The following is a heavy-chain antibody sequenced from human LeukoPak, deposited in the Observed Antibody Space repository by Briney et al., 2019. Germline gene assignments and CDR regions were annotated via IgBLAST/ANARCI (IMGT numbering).Heavy chain of an antibody. Sequence: SETLSLTCTVSGGSISSGSYYWAWIRQPPGKGLEWIGYIYYSGSTYYNPSLKSRVTISVDTSKNQFSLRLRSVTAADTAMYYCARSSGSSHLYDYWGQGTLVTVSS. CDR2: IYYSGST. CDR3: ARSSGSSHLYDY. CDR1: GGSISSGSYY. J-gene: IGHJ4*02. V-gene: IGHV4-61*01. D-gene: IGHD3-10*01.